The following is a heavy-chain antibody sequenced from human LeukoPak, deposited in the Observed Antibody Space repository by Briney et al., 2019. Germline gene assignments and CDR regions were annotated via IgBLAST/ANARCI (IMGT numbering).Heavy chain of an antibody. D-gene: IGHD3-10*01. V-gene: IGHV4-61*02. CDR3: ARELWFGELSGRRYYYYMDV. J-gene: IGHJ6*03. CDR2: ISSSGST. CDR1: GDSISSGDYY. Sequence: PSETLSLTCTVSGDSISSGDYYWSWIRQPAGKGLEWIGRISSSGSTNYNPSLKSRVTISVDTSKNQFSLKLSSVTAADTAVYYCARELWFGELSGRRYYYYMDVWGKGTTVTISS.